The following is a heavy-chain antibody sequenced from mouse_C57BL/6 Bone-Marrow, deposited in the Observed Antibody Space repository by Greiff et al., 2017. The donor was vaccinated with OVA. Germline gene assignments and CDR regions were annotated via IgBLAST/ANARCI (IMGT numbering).Heavy chain of an antibody. CDR2: IDPANDNT. CDR1: GFTINNTY. D-gene: IGHD1-1*01. Sequence: EVQLQQSVAELVRPGASVKLSCTASGFTINNTYMHWVKQRPEQGLEWIGRIDPANDNTKYAPKFQGKATMTADTSSNTAYLQLSSLAAEDTAVDCCARGSFGSSFYAMDYWGQGTSVTGSS. J-gene: IGHJ4*01. CDR3: ARGSFGSSFYAMDY. V-gene: IGHV14-3*01.